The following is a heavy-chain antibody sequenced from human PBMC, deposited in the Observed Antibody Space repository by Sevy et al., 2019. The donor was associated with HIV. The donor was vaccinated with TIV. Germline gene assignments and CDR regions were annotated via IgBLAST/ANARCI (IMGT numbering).Heavy chain of an antibody. Sequence: ASVKVSCKVSGSTLTALSMHWVRQAPGKGLEWMGRFDPEDGETIYAQKFQGRVIMTEDTSTDTAYVDLSNLRSEDTALYYCASAREYYSDNSGYLDYWGQGTLVTVSS. CDR2: FDPEDGET. CDR3: ASAREYYSDNSGYLDY. V-gene: IGHV1-24*01. D-gene: IGHD3-22*01. J-gene: IGHJ4*02. CDR1: GSTLTALS.